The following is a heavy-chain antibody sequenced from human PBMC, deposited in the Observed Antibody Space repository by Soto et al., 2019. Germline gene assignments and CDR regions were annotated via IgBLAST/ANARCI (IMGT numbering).Heavy chain of an antibody. CDR1: GVTVSSNY. CDR2: IYSGGST. Sequence: EVQLVESGGGLVQPGGSLRLSCAASGVTVSSNYMSWVRQAPGKGLEWVSVIYSGGSTYYADSVKGRFTISRDNSKNTLDLQMNSLRAGDTAVYYCARHGYNYGGGYFDCWGQGTLVTVSS. V-gene: IGHV3-66*04. J-gene: IGHJ4*02. D-gene: IGHD5-18*01. CDR3: ARHGYNYGGGYFDC.